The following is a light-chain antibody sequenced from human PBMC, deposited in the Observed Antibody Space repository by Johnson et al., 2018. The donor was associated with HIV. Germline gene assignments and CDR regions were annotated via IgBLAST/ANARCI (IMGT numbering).Light chain of an antibody. CDR1: SSNVGSSF. J-gene: IGLJ1*01. Sequence: QSLLTQPPSVSAAPGQTVTISCSGSSSNVGSSFVSWYRQVPGTAPKLLIYDNNKRPSWIPGRFSGSKSGPSATLGITGLQTGDEADYYCGTWDSSLTSYVFGAGTKVTVL. CDR3: GTWDSSLTSYV. V-gene: IGLV1-51*01. CDR2: DNN.